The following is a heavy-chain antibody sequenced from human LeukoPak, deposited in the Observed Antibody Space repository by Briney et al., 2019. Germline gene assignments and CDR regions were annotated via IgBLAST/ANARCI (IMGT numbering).Heavy chain of an antibody. CDR3: AREGQSADYGMDV. V-gene: IGHV4-59*01. D-gene: IGHD2-2*01. Sequence: SETLSLTCTVSGGSISSYYWSWIRQPPGKGLEWIGYIYYSGSTNDNPSLKSRVTISVDTSKNQFSLKLSSVTAADTAVYYCAREGQSADYGMDVWGKGTTVTVSS. CDR2: IYYSGST. CDR1: GGSISSYY. J-gene: IGHJ6*04.